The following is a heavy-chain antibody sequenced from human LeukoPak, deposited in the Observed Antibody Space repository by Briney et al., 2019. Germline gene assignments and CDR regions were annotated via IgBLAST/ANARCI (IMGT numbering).Heavy chain of an antibody. Sequence: GGSLRLSCAASGFTFRNAGMSWVRQAPGKGLEWVGRIKSKTDGGTTDYAAPVKGRFTISREDSKNTLYLQMNSLKTEDTAVYYCTTYVGAYSNWGDYYYYYMDVWGKGTTVTVSS. CDR2: IKSKTDGGTT. D-gene: IGHD4-11*01. CDR3: TTYVGAYSNWGDYYYYYMDV. V-gene: IGHV3-15*01. J-gene: IGHJ6*03. CDR1: GFTFRNAG.